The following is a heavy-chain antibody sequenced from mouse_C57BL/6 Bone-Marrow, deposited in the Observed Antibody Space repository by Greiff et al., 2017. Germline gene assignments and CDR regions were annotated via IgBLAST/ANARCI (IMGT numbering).Heavy chain of an antibody. CDR3: AISMWDYYAMDY. CDR1: GYTFTEYY. Sequence: EVQLQQSGPELVKPGASVKISCKASGYTFTEYYMNWVKQSNGKSLEWIGDINPNNGGTSYNQKFKGKSTLTVDKSSSTAYMELRSLTSEASAVYYCAISMWDYYAMDYWCQGAAVTVSS. J-gene: IGHJ4*01. V-gene: IGHV1-26*01. CDR2: INPNNGGT.